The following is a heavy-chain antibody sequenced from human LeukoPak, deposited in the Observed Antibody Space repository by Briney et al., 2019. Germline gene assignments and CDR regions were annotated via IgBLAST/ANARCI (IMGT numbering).Heavy chain of an antibody. V-gene: IGHV4-4*09. CDR3: ANYIRSVHYYMDV. D-gene: IGHD4-11*01. Sequence: PSETLSLTCSVSGGSFDSKYWSWIRQPPGKGLEWIGYIYTSGGTNFNPSLRSRVAMSIDTSKNQFSLKVYSVTAADTAVHYCANYIRSVHYYMDVWGKGTTVIVSS. J-gene: IGHJ6*03. CDR2: IYTSGGT. CDR1: GGSFDSKY.